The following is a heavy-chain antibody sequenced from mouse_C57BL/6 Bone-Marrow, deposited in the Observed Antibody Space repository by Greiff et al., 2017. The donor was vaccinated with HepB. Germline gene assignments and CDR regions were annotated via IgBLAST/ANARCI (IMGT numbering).Heavy chain of an antibody. V-gene: IGHV6-3*01. CDR3: TGGTTVVGDY. D-gene: IGHD1-1*01. Sequence: EVKLQESGGGLVQPGGSMKLSCVASGFTFSNYWMNWVRQSPEKGLEWVAQIRLKSDNYATHYAESVQGRFTISRDDSKSSVYLQMNNLRAEDTGIYYCTGGTTVVGDYWGQGTTLTVSS. CDR1: GFTFSNYW. J-gene: IGHJ2*01. CDR2: IRLKSDNYAT.